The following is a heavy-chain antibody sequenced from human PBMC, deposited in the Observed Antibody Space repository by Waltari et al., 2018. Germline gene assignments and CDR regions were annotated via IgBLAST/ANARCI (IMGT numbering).Heavy chain of an antibody. CDR3: ARDLVDTAMVNMDV. D-gene: IGHD5-18*01. J-gene: IGHJ6*04. CDR2: SNPNSCGT. Sequence: QVQLVQYGAEVKKHGASVKVSCKASGYTFTGSYMHWVRQAPGQWLEWMGRSNPNSCGTNYAQEFQGRVTMTRDTSISTAYMELSRLRSDDTAVYYCARDLVDTAMVNMDVWGKGTTVTVSS. V-gene: IGHV1-2*06. CDR1: GYTFTGSY.